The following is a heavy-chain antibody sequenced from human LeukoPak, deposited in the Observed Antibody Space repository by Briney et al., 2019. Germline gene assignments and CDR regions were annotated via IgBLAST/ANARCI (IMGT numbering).Heavy chain of an antibody. J-gene: IGHJ6*04. CDR3: ARVGGSSWYDYYYYGMDV. CDR2: IYSGGST. V-gene: IGHV3-53*01. D-gene: IGHD6-13*01. CDR1: GFTVSSNF. Sequence: PGGSLRLSCAASGFTVSSNFLSWVRQAPGKGLEWVSVIYSGGSTNYAASVKGRFTISRDNSKNTLYLQMNSLRAEDTGVYYCARVGGSSWYDYYYYGMDVWGKGTTVTVSS.